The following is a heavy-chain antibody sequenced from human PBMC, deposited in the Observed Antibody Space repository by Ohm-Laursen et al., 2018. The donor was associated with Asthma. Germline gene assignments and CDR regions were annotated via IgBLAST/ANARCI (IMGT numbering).Heavy chain of an antibody. Sequence: ASSVKVSCKASGYTFTSYGISWVRQAPGQGLEWMGWISAYNGNTNYAQKLQGRVTMTTDTSTSTAYMELRSLRSDDTAVYYCASFCSSNSCQVYYGMDVWGQGTTVTVSS. D-gene: IGHD2-2*01. CDR3: ASFCSSNSCQVYYGMDV. V-gene: IGHV1-18*04. J-gene: IGHJ6*02. CDR2: ISAYNGNT. CDR1: GYTFTSYG.